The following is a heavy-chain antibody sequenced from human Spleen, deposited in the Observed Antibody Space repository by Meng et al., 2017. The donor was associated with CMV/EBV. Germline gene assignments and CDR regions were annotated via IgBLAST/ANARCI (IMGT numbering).Heavy chain of an antibody. CDR1: GYTFTSYY. CDR2: INPSGGST. D-gene: IGHD2-2*01. V-gene: IGHV1-46*01. CDR3: ARDLEGDDCSSTSCYDY. Sequence: ASVKVSCKASGYTFTSYYMHWVRQAPGQGLEWMGIINPSGGSTSYAQKFQGRVTMTRDTSTSTVYMELSSLRSEDTAVYYCARDLEGDDCSSTSCYDYWGQGTLVTVS. J-gene: IGHJ4*02.